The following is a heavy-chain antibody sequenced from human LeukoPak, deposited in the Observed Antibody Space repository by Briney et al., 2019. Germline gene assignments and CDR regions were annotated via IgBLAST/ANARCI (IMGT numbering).Heavy chain of an antibody. J-gene: IGHJ4*02. CDR1: GYTFTSYY. D-gene: IGHD6-13*01. Sequence: ASVKVSCKASGYTFTSYYMHWVRQAPGQGLEWMGIINPSGGSTSYAQKFQGRVTMTRDTSTSTVYMELSSLRSEDTAVYYCARGRLPTPRRSSSSWYVSLDYWGQGTLVTVSS. V-gene: IGHV1-46*01. CDR3: ARGRLPTPRRSSSSWYVSLDY. CDR2: INPSGGST.